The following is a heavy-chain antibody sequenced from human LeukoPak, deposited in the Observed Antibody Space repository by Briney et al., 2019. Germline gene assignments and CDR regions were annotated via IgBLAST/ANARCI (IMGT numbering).Heavy chain of an antibody. CDR2: ISGSGGST. V-gene: IGHV3-23*01. Sequence: QSGGSLRLSCAASGFTFSSYAMSWVRQAPGKGLEWVSAISGSGGSTYYADSVKGRCTISRDNSKNTLYLQMNSLRAEDTAVYYCAKDRVLRFLEWLSDYCYGMDVWGQGTTVTVSS. D-gene: IGHD3-3*01. CDR1: GFTFSSYA. CDR3: AKDRVLRFLEWLSDYCYGMDV. J-gene: IGHJ6*02.